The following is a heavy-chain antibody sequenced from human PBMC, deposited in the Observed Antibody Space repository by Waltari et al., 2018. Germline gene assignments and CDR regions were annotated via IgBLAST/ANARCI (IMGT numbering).Heavy chain of an antibody. J-gene: IGHJ3*02. CDR2: IYYSGST. V-gene: IGHV4-59*11. CDR1: GGSISSHY. D-gene: IGHD2-15*01. Sequence: QVQLQESGPGLVKPSETLSLTCPVSGGSISSHYWSWIRQPPGTGLEGTGYIYYSGSTNYNPSLKSRVTISVDTSKNQFSLKLSSVTAADTAVYYCAREPLTVDSSGGSCYSDAFDIWGQGTMVTVSS. CDR3: AREPLTVDSSGGSCYSDAFDI.